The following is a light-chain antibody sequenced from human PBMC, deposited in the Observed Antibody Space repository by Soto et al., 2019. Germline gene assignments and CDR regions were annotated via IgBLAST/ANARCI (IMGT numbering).Light chain of an antibody. J-gene: IGKJ1*01. Sequence: EILMTQSPVTLSVSPGERATLSCRASQSVSSNLAWYQQKPGQAPSLLIYGAFTRATGIPARFSGTGSGTEFTLTISSLQSEDFALYYWQQYNDWPLTFGQGTKVDIX. CDR3: QQYNDWPLT. CDR2: GAF. CDR1: QSVSSN. V-gene: IGKV3-15*01.